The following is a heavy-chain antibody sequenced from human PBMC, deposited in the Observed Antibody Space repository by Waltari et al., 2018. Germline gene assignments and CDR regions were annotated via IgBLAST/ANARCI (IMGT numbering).Heavy chain of an antibody. CDR3: ARDSLYYYGSGSYYRGRGYFDY. J-gene: IGHJ4*02. V-gene: IGHV1-3*01. Sequence: QVQLVQSGAEGKKPGASVKVSCKASGYTFTSYAMHWVRQASGQRPGWLGWINSGKGNTKYSQQFKGRVTNNRDTSARTAHMELSSLRSEDTAVYYCARDSLYYYGSGSYYRGRGYFDYWRQGTLVTVSS. CDR2: INSGKGNT. D-gene: IGHD3-10*01. CDR1: GYTFTSYA.